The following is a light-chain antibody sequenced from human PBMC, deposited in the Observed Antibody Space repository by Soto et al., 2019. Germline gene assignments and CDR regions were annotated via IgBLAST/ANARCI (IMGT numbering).Light chain of an antibody. CDR3: QQSYTAPFT. V-gene: IGKV1-39*01. Sequence: DIQLSPSPSTLSASVGDTVTITCRASQRIGKYLNWYQQKPGKAPKLLIYAASSLQPGAPSSFSGSGSGTDFTLTISSLHLEDVATYYCQQSYTAPFTFGPGTKVAFK. CDR2: AAS. CDR1: QRIGKY. J-gene: IGKJ3*01.